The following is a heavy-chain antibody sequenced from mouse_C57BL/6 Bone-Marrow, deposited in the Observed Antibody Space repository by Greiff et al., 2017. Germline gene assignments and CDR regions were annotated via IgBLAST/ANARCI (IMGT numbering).Heavy chain of an antibody. V-gene: IGHV1-55*01. CDR1: GYTFTSYW. Sequence: QVQLQQPGAELVKPGASVKMSCKASGYTFTSYWITWVKQRPGQGLEWIGDIHPGSGSTNSNEKFKSKATLPVDTSYSTAYMQLSRLTSENSAVYYSARGAPLYYGSAWFADWGQGTLVTVSA. J-gene: IGHJ3*01. CDR2: IHPGSGST. CDR3: ARGAPLYYGSAWFAD. D-gene: IGHD1-1*01.